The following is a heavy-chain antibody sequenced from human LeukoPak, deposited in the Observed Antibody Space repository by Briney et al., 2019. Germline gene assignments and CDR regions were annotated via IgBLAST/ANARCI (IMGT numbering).Heavy chain of an antibody. D-gene: IGHD3-22*01. CDR2: ISGSGGST. J-gene: IGHJ4*02. CDR3: AKRPNYYYDSSGPHDY. Sequence: ETLSLTCTVPGGSISSGDYYWSWVRQAPGKGLEWVSAISGSGGSTYYADSVKGRFTISRDNSKNTLYLQMNSLRAEDTAVYYCAKRPNYYYDSSGPHDYWGQGTLVTVSS. V-gene: IGHV3-23*01. CDR1: GGSISSGDYY.